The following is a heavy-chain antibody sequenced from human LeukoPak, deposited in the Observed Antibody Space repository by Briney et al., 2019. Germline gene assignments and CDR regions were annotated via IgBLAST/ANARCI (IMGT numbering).Heavy chain of an antibody. CDR1: DGSSSSTSSY. D-gene: IGHD6-19*01. V-gene: IGHV4-39*01. Sequence: SETLSLTCIVSDGSSSSTSSYWGWIRQPPGKGLEWIASLYYGGSTYYNPSLQSRVTISLDTSKNQFSLKLSSVTAADTAVCYCARRVAVAANYFDSWVQGTLVTVSS. CDR3: ARRVAVAANYFDS. J-gene: IGHJ4*02. CDR2: LYYGGST.